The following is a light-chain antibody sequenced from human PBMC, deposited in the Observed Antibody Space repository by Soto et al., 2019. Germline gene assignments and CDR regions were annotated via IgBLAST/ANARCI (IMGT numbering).Light chain of an antibody. Sequence: QLVLAQSPSASASLGASVKLTCTLSSGHSSYPIAWHQQQPEMGPRYLLKVNSDGSHSKGDGIPDRFSSSSSGAERYLTISGLQSEDEADYYCQTWGTGIQIFGGGTKLTVL. CDR3: QTWGTGIQI. J-gene: IGLJ2*01. V-gene: IGLV4-69*01. CDR1: SGHSSYP. CDR2: VNSDGSH.